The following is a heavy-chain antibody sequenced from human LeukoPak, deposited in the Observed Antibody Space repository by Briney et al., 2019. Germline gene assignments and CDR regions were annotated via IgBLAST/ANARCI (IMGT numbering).Heavy chain of an antibody. CDR2: INPNSGGT. J-gene: IGHJ3*02. V-gene: IGHV1-2*04. D-gene: IGHD3-10*01. Sequence: VASVNVSCKASGYTFTGYYMHWVRQAPGQGLEWMGWINPNSGGTNYAQKFQGWVTMTRDTSISTAYMELSRLRSDDTAVYYCARAKGYYGSGRVNTYAAFDIWGQGTMVTVSS. CDR3: ARAKGYYGSGRVNTYAAFDI. CDR1: GYTFTGYY.